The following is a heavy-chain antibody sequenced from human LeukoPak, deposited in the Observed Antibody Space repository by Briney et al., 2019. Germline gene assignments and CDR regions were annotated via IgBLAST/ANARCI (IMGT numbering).Heavy chain of an antibody. J-gene: IGHJ4*02. CDR3: ARGFDYDSSGYYFDS. Sequence: SETLSLTCTVSGGSISSYYWSWIRQPAGKGLEWIGRIYTSGSTNYNPSLKSRVTMSVNTSKNQFSLKLSSVTAADTAVYYCARGFDYDSSGYYFDSWGQGTLVTVSS. CDR2: IYTSGST. V-gene: IGHV4-4*07. D-gene: IGHD3-22*01. CDR1: GGSISSYY.